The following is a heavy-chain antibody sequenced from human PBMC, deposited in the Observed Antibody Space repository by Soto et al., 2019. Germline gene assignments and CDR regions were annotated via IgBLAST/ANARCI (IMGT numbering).Heavy chain of an antibody. Sequence: QVQLVESGGGVVQPGRSLRLSCAASGFTFSSYAMHWVRQAPGKGLEWVAVISYDGNNKYYADSVKGRFTISRDNSKNTLDLQRDSRRAEDTAVYYCAITPRGQWELPYYYYGMDVWGQGTTVTVSS. CDR1: GFTFSSYA. V-gene: IGHV3-30-3*01. CDR3: AITPRGQWELPYYYYGMDV. CDR2: ISYDGNNK. D-gene: IGHD1-26*01. J-gene: IGHJ6*02.